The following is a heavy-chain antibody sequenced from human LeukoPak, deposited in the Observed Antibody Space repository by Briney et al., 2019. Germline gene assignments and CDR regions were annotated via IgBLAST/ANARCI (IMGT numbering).Heavy chain of an antibody. Sequence: SETLSLTCTVSGGSISSHYWSWIRQPPGKGLEWIGYIYYSGSTYYNPSLKSRVTISVDTSKNQFSLKLSPVTAADTAVYYCARDGRYYDILTGYSDFDYWGQGTLVTVSS. D-gene: IGHD3-9*01. J-gene: IGHJ4*02. V-gene: IGHV4-59*11. CDR3: ARDGRYYDILTGYSDFDY. CDR1: GGSISSHY. CDR2: IYYSGST.